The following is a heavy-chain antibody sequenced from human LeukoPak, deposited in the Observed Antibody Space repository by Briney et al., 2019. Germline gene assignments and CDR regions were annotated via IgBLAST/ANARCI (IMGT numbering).Heavy chain of an antibody. V-gene: IGHV4-39*07. CDR3: ARDISGGYYYMDV. D-gene: IGHD3-10*01. J-gene: IGHJ6*03. CDR2: IYYSGST. CDR1: GGSISSGDYY. Sequence: PSETLSLTCTVSGGSISSGDYYWSWIRQPPGKGLEWIGSIYYSGSTYYNPSLKSRVTISVDTSKNQLSLQLNSVTPEDTAVYYCARDISGGYYYMDVWGKGTTVTVSS.